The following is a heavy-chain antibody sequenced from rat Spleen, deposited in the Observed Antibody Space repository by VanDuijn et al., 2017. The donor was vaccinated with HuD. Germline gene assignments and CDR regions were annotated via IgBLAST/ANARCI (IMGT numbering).Heavy chain of an antibody. D-gene: IGHD3-1*01. Sequence: QVQLKESGPGLVQPSQTLSLTCTVSGFSLSSHGVIWVRQPPGKGLEWMGRMNYNGDTSYNSALKSRLSISRDTSKNQVFLKMHSLQTDDTGTYYCTIHPRYWGQGVMVTVSS. CDR2: MNYNGDT. J-gene: IGHJ2*01. V-gene: IGHV2-63*01. CDR1: GFSLSSHG. CDR3: TIHPRY.